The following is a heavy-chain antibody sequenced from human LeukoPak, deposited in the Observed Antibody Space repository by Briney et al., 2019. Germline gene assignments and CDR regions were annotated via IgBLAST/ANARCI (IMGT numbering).Heavy chain of an antibody. D-gene: IGHD5-24*01. J-gene: IGHJ4*02. Sequence: GGSLRLSCAASGFTFSPYPMNWVRQAPGKGLEWVSYISGGSDTKHYADSVKGRFTISRDNAKNSLYLQMNSLRAEDTAVYYCARDLGRDRYFDSWGQGTLVTVSS. CDR3: ARDLGRDRYFDS. CDR1: GFTFSPYP. CDR2: ISGGSDTK. V-gene: IGHV3-48*04.